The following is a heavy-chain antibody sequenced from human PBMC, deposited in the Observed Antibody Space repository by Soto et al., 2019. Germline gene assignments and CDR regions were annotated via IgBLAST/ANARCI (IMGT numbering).Heavy chain of an antibody. CDR3: AKDISRGPTKNYDFWSGPDY. J-gene: IGHJ4*02. D-gene: IGHD3-3*01. V-gene: IGHV3-43D*04. Sequence: DVQLVESGGAVVQPGGSLRLSCAASGFTFDEYAMHWVRQAPGKGLEWVSLISWDGSNRYYADSVQGRFTISRDNSKYSLYLQMNRLRAEDTALYYCAKDISRGPTKNYDFWSGPDYWGQGTLVTVSS. CDR2: ISWDGSNR. CDR1: GFTFDEYA.